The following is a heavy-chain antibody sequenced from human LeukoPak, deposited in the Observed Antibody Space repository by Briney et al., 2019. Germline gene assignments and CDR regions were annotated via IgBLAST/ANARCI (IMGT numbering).Heavy chain of an antibody. Sequence: PSETLSLTCTVSGGSISSSSYYWSWIRQPPGKGLEWIGEINHSGSTNYNPSLKSRVTISVDTSKNQFSLKLSSVTAADTAVYYCARGGPVFAASSGYGGFHRWGQGTLVTVSS. D-gene: IGHD3-22*01. V-gene: IGHV4-39*07. CDR1: GGSISSSSYY. CDR3: ARGGPVFAASSGYGGFHR. CDR2: INHSGST. J-gene: IGHJ4*02.